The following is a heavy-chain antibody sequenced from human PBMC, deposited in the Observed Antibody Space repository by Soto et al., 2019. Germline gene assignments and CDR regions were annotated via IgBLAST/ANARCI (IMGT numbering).Heavy chain of an antibody. J-gene: IGHJ4*02. Sequence: EVQLVESGGGLVQPGGSLRLSCGAAGFTFSTYWMTWVRRPPGKGLEWVANLDQDGSERYYVDSVRGRFTISRDNAKNSLYLQMNSLRAEDTAVYYCVCGGNVFVYWGQGTLVTVSP. V-gene: IGHV3-7*01. CDR3: VCGGNVFVY. D-gene: IGHD3-16*01. CDR1: GFTFSTYW. CDR2: LDQDGSER.